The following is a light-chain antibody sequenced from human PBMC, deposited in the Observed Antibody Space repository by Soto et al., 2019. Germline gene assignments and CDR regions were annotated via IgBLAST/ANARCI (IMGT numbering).Light chain of an antibody. Sequence: DIQMTQSPSSLSASVGDRFTITCRASQSISSNLNWYQQKPGKAPKLLIYAASTLQSGVPSRFSGSKSGTDFTLTISSLQPEDFATYYCQQSYGSPITFGQGTRLEIK. J-gene: IGKJ5*01. CDR3: QQSYGSPIT. CDR1: QSISSN. CDR2: AAS. V-gene: IGKV1-39*01.